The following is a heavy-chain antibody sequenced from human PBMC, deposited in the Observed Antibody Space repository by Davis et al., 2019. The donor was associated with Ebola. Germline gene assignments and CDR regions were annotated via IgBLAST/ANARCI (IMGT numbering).Heavy chain of an antibody. Sequence: PGGSLRLSCVASGFTFNSYWMHWVRQAPGKGLVWVSNIKTDGEVTGYADSVKGRFTISRDNSKNTLYLQMNSLRAEDTAIYHCAKRQGVGGAIDYWGQGTRVTVSS. CDR3: AKRQGVGGAIDY. J-gene: IGHJ4*02. CDR1: GFTFNSYW. D-gene: IGHD3-3*01. V-gene: IGHV3-74*01. CDR2: IKTDGEVT.